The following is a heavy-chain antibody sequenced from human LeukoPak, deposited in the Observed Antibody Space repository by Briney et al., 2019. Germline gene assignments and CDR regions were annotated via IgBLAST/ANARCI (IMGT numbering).Heavy chain of an antibody. Sequence: GESLKISCKGSGYSFTSYWIGLVRQMPGKGLEWMGIIYPGDSDTRYSPSFQGQVTISADKSISTAYLQGSSLKASDTAMYYCARTYYYDSSGYWASNAFDIWGQGTMVTVSS. V-gene: IGHV5-51*01. CDR1: GYSFTSYW. D-gene: IGHD3-22*01. CDR2: IYPGDSDT. CDR3: ARTYYYDSSGYWASNAFDI. J-gene: IGHJ3*02.